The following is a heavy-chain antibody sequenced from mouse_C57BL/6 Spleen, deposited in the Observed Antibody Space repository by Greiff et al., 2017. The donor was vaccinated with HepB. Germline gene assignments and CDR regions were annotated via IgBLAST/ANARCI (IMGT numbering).Heavy chain of an antibody. V-gene: IGHV5-4*01. Sequence: EVQLVESGGGLVKPGGSLKLSCAASGFTFSSYAMSWVRQTPEKRLEWVATISDGGSYTYYPDNVKGRFTISRDNAKNNLYLQMSHLKSEDTAMYYCARGPVVAPYAMDYWGQGTSVTVSS. CDR1: GFTFSSYA. CDR2: ISDGGSYT. J-gene: IGHJ4*01. CDR3: ARGPVVAPYAMDY. D-gene: IGHD1-1*01.